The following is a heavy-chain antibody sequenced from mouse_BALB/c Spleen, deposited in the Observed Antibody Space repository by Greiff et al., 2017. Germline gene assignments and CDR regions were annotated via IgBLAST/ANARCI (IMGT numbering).Heavy chain of an antibody. CDR3: AREKGFYYGKMGFAY. CDR1: GFTFSSYA. D-gene: IGHD2-1*01. CDR2: ISSGGST. V-gene: IGHV5-6-5*01. Sequence: EVKLVESGGGLVKPGGSLKLSCAASGFTFSSYAMSWVRQTPEKRLEWVASISSGGSTYYPDSVKGRFTISRDNARNILYLQMSSLRSEDTAMYYCAREKGFYYGKMGFAYWGQGTLVTVSA. J-gene: IGHJ3*01.